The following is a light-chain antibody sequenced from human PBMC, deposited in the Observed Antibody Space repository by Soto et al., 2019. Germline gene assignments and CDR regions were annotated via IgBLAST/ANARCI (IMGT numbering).Light chain of an antibody. CDR1: QRISSSY. CDR3: QQYDSTPPYT. Sequence: DIVLTQSPGTLSLSPGERATLSCRVSQRISSSYLAWYQQKPGQAPRLLIYGSSFRATGIPDRFSGSGSGTDFTLTISRLEPEDFAVYYCQQYDSTPPYTFGQGTRLEIK. V-gene: IGKV3-20*01. CDR2: GSS. J-gene: IGKJ5*01.